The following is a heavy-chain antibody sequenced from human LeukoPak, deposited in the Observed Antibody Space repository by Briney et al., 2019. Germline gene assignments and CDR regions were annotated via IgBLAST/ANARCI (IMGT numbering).Heavy chain of an antibody. V-gene: IGHV3-21*01. J-gene: IGHJ5*02. CDR2: ISSSSSYI. D-gene: IGHD3-22*01. CDR3: ARDPFHYYDSSGYLGWFDP. CDR1: KFTFSSYS. Sequence: PGGSLRLSCSASKFTFSSYSVNWVRQAPGKGLEWVSSISSSSSYIYYADSVKGRFTISRDNAKNSLYLQMNSLRAEDTAVYYCARDPFHYYDSSGYLGWFDPWGQGTLVTVSS.